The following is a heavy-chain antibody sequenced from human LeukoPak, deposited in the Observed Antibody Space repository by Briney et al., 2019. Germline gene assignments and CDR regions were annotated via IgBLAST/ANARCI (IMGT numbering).Heavy chain of an antibody. CDR1: GGSISRSNYY. Sequence: SETLSLTCKVSGGSISRSNYYLCWIRQSPGKGLEWIGSIYYSGSTYYNPPLKSRVTIYVDTSRNQFSLRLSSVTAADTAVYYCAGHGYTSGYDWYFDLWGRGTLVTVSS. CDR2: IYYSGST. CDR3: AGHGYTSGYDWYFDL. V-gene: IGHV4-39*01. J-gene: IGHJ2*01. D-gene: IGHD5-18*01.